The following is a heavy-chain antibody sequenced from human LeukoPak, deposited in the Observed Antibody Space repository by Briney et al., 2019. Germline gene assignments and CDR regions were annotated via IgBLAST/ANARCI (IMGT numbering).Heavy chain of an antibody. CDR2: ISYDGSNK. V-gene: IGHV3-30*18. J-gene: IGHJ4*02. CDR1: GFTFSSYD. D-gene: IGHD3-3*01. CDR3: AKGVLYFDC. Sequence: GGSLRLSCAASGFTFSSYDMHWVRQAPGKGLEWVAVISYDGSNKYYADSVKGRFTISRDNSKNTLYLQMNSLRAEDTAVYYCAKGVLYFDCWGQGTLVTVSS.